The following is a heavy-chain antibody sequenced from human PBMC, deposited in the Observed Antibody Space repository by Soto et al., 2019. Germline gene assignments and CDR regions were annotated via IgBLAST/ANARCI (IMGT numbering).Heavy chain of an antibody. V-gene: IGHV3-30-3*01. J-gene: IGHJ4*02. CDR2: ISYDGSNK. D-gene: IGHD2-2*01. CDR3: ARDSPYHDY. CDR1: GFTFSSYP. Sequence: QVRLVESGGGVVQPGRSLRLSCAASGFTFSSYPMHWVRQAPGKGLEWVAVISYDGSNKYYADSVKGRFTISRDNSKNTLYLQMNSLRAEDTAVYYCARDSPYHDYWGQGTLVTVSS.